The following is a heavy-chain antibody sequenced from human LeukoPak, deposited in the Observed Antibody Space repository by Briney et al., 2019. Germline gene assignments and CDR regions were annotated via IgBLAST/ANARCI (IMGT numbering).Heavy chain of an antibody. CDR2: IGTAGDA. V-gene: IGHV3-13*01. Sequence: GGSLRLSCAASGFTFSSYDMHWVRQATGKGLEWVSAIGTAGDAYYPGSVKGRFTISRENAKNSLYLQMNSLRAGDTAVYYCARGVGRGGLLDYWGQGTLVTVSS. D-gene: IGHD5/OR15-5a*01. CDR3: ARGVGRGGLLDY. CDR1: GFTFSSYD. J-gene: IGHJ4*02.